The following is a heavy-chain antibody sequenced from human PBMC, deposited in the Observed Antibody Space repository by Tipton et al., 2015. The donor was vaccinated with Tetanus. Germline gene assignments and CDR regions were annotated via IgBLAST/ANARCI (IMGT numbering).Heavy chain of an antibody. CDR1: GYSFTSFW. J-gene: IGHJ5*02. CDR3: ARRFGYGVNSMRWFDP. D-gene: IGHD4-23*01. CDR2: IYPGDSDT. Sequence: QLVQSGAEVKKPGESLKISCKGSGYSFTSFWIGWVRQMPGKGLEWMGIIYPGDSDTRYSPSFQGQVTISADKSISTAYLQWSSLKASDTAMYYCARRFGYGVNSMRWFDPWGQGTLVTVSS. V-gene: IGHV5-51*01.